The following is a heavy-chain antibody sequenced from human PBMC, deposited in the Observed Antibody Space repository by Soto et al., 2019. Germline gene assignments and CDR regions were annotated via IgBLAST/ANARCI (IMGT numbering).Heavy chain of an antibody. CDR3: ARTLALSPFYDY. D-gene: IGHD3-16*01. CDR1: GESVSSYSAA. J-gene: IGHJ4*02. V-gene: IGHV6-1*01. Sequence: SQTLSLTCAISGESVSSYSAAWNWIRQSPSRGLEWLGRTFYRSKWSYEYAASVKSRITIHPDTSKNQFSLQLNSVTPEDTAVYYCARTLALSPFYDYWGQGTLVTVSS. CDR2: TFYRSKWSY.